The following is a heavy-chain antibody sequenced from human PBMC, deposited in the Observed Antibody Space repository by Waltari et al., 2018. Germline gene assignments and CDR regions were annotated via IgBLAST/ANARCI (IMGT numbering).Heavy chain of an antibody. D-gene: IGHD6-19*01. CDR1: GYTFTSYA. V-gene: IGHV1-3*01. CDR3: ARDQGGAVAGFDY. CDR2: INAGNGNT. J-gene: IGHJ4*02. Sequence: QVQLVQSGAEVKKPGASVKVSCKASGYTFTSYAMHWVRQAPGQRLEWMGWINAGNGNTKYSQKFQGRVTITRDTSASTAYMELSSLRSEDTAVYYCARDQGGAVAGFDYWGQGTLVTVSS.